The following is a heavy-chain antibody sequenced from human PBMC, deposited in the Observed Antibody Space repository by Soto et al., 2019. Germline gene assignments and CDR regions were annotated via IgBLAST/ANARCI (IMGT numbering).Heavy chain of an antibody. J-gene: IGHJ4*02. CDR1: GGTFSSYA. D-gene: IGHD2-15*01. CDR3: ARGDPGGYCSGSSCYQLDY. Sequence: QVQLVQSGAEVKKPGSSVKVSCKASGGTFSSYAISWVRQAPGQGLEWMGGIIPIFGTANYAQKFQGRVTITADESTSTAYMELSSLRSEDTAVYYCARGDPGGYCSGSSCYQLDYWGQGTLVTVSS. V-gene: IGHV1-69*01. CDR2: IIPIFGTA.